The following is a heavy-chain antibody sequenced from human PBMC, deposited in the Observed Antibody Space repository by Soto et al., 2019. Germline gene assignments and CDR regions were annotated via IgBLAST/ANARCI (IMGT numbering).Heavy chain of an antibody. J-gene: IGHJ4*02. V-gene: IGHV2-70*04. CDR3: ARISGEWMLDY. D-gene: IGHD3-10*01. CDR2: IDWDDDK. CDR1: GFSLSTSGMR. Sequence: ESGPTLVNPTQTLTLTCTFSGFSLSTSGMRVSWIRQPPGEALEWLARIDWDDDKFYSTSLKTRLTISKDTSKNQVVLTMTNMDPVDTATYFCARISGEWMLDYWGQGTLVTVSS.